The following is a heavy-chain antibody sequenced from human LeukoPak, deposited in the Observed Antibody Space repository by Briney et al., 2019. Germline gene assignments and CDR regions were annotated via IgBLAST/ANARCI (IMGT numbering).Heavy chain of an antibody. Sequence: PGGSLRLSCVASGFTFSSFGMHWVRQTPGKGLEWVSFIWFDGSEKYYADSVKGRFTISRDNSKNTLTLQMNNLRVEDTAVYHCARTFDSSGYDYGHYFDYWGQGALVTVSS. CDR2: IWFDGSEK. J-gene: IGHJ4*02. D-gene: IGHD3-22*01. CDR1: GFTFSSFG. CDR3: ARTFDSSGYDYGHYFDY. V-gene: IGHV3-33*01.